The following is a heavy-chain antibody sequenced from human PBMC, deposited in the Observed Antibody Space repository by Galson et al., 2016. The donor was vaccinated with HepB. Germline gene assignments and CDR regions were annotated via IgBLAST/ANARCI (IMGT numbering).Heavy chain of an antibody. CDR1: GFTFSRYE. V-gene: IGHV3-48*03. J-gene: IGHJ4*02. CDR3: AREPVRLADLLTGPPKNPDY. Sequence: SLRLSCAASGFTFSRYEMNWVRQAPGKGLEWVSYISSSGTTIYYADSVKGRFTISRDNAKNSLYLQMSSLRAEDTAVYYCAREPVRLADLLTGPPKNPDYWGQGTLVTVSS. D-gene: IGHD3-9*01. CDR2: ISSSGTTI.